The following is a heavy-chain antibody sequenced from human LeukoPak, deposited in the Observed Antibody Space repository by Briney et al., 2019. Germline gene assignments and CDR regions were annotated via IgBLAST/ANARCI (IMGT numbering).Heavy chain of an antibody. Sequence: GGSLRLSCATSGFTFSNNWMHWARQLPGKGLVWVSRISPTGSTTSYADSVKGRFTVSRDNAKNTLYLQVKNLRAEDTAVYYCARGPNSNWSGLDFWGQGTLLTVSS. D-gene: IGHD6-6*01. CDR1: GFTFSNNW. CDR3: ARGPNSNWSGLDF. J-gene: IGHJ4*02. V-gene: IGHV3-74*01. CDR2: ISPTGSTT.